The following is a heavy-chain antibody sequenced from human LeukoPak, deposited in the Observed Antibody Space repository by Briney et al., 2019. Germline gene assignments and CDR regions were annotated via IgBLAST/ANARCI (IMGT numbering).Heavy chain of an antibody. CDR1: GYTFTGYY. D-gene: IGHD5-12*01. CDR3: ARVDSGHDYGPS. J-gene: IGHJ3*01. Sequence: ASVKVSCKASGYTFTGYYIHWVRQVPGQGLEWMGRINPNSGDTDYAQKFQGRVIMTRDTSISTAYMEVSRLRSDDTAVYYCARVDSGHDYGPSWGQGTTVTVSS. V-gene: IGHV1-2*06. CDR2: INPNSGDT.